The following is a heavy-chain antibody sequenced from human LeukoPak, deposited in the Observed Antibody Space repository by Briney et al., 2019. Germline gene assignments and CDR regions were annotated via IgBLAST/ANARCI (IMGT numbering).Heavy chain of an antibody. CDR1: GFTFSNYG. J-gene: IGHJ4*02. V-gene: IGHV3-30*02. D-gene: IGHD6-19*01. Sequence: GGSLRLSCAASGFTFSNYGMHWVRQAPGKGLEWVAFIRYDGSNRYYADSAKGRFTISRDNSKNTLYLQMNSLRAEDTAVYYCAKDQGLRQYTSGWYVVDYWGQGTLVTVSS. CDR3: AKDQGLRQYTSGWYVVDY. CDR2: IRYDGSNR.